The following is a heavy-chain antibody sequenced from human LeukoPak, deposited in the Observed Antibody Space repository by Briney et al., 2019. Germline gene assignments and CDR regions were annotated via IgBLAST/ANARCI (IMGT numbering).Heavy chain of an antibody. V-gene: IGHV4-39*01. Sequence: GSLRLSCAASGFTFSSYAMSWVRQPPGKGLEWIGSIYYSGTTYYNPSLKSRVTISVDTSKNQFSLKLSSVTAADTAFYYCARLKFISGSYSTFDFWGQGTLVTVSS. J-gene: IGHJ4*02. CDR3: ARLKFISGSYSTFDF. CDR2: IYYSGTT. D-gene: IGHD1-26*01. CDR1: GFTFSSYA.